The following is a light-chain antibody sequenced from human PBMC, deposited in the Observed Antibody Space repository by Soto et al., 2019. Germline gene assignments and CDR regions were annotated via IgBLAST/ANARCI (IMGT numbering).Light chain of an antibody. CDR3: QEYNKWHTGT. V-gene: IGKV3-15*01. CDR1: QSVSSK. J-gene: IGKJ4*01. CDR2: GES. Sequence: VVTRSPATLSVSPGERANLSCRASQSVSSKLAWYHQEPVQAPRLLIXGESTRATGIPARFIGSGSGKEFTLTISSLQSEYFAVYYCQEYNKWHTGTFGGGTNVDIK.